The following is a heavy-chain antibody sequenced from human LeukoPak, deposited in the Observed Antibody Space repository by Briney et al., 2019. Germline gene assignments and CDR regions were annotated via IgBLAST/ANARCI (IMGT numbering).Heavy chain of an antibody. CDR1: GFTFSAYW. J-gene: IGHJ4*02. Sequence: GGSLRLSCAASGFTFSAYWMSWVRQAPGKGLEWVANIKDDGSDKYYVDSVKGRFTISRDNAKNSLYLQMNSLRAEDTAVYYCARDVTAGTGLFDYWGQGTLVTVSS. D-gene: IGHD6-13*01. CDR2: IKDDGSDK. V-gene: IGHV3-7*01. CDR3: ARDVTAGTGLFDY.